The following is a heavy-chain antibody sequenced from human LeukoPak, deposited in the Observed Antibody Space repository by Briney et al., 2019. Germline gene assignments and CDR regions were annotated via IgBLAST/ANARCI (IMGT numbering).Heavy chain of an antibody. Sequence: PSETLSLTCTVSGGSISSGGYYGSWIRQHPGKGLEWIGYIYYSGSTYYNPSLKSRVTISVDTSKNQFSLKLSSVTAADTAVYYCARERDYYDSSGYYWGQGTLVTVSS. D-gene: IGHD3-22*01. CDR3: ARERDYYDSSGYY. V-gene: IGHV4-31*03. CDR2: IYYSGST. J-gene: IGHJ4*02. CDR1: GGSISSGGYY.